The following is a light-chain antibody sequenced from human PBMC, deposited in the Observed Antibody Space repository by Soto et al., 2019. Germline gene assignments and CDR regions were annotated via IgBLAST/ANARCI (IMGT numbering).Light chain of an antibody. J-gene: IGLJ1*01. CDR2: EVT. CDR1: SGDIGSYNR. V-gene: IGLV2-14*01. Sequence: QSALTQPASVSGSPGQSITISCTGTSGDIGSYNRVSWYQQHPGKAPKLIIYEVTDRPSGVSNRFSGSKSGTSASLAISGLQSEDEADYYCAAWDDSLDGLYVFGTGTKLTVL. CDR3: AAWDDSLDGLYV.